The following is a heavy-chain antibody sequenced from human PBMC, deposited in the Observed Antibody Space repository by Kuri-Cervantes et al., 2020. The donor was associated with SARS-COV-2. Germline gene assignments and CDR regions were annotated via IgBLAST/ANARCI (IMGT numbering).Heavy chain of an antibody. CDR1: GFTFDDYG. D-gene: IGHD3-16*01. V-gene: IGHV3-20*04. CDR3: ARDYAQPTWGGNWYFDL. J-gene: IGHJ2*01. CDR2: INWNGGST. Sequence: GESLKISCAASGFTFDDYGMSWVRQAPGKGLEWVSGINWNGGSTGYADSVKGRFTISRDNAKNSLYLQMNSLRVEDTALYYCARDYAQPTWGGNWYFDLWGRGTLVTVSS.